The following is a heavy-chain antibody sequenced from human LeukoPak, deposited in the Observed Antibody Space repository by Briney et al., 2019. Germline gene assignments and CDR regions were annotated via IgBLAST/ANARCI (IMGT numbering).Heavy chain of an antibody. Sequence: ASVTVSFKASGYTFTSYYMHWVRQAPGQGLEWMGIINPSGGSTSYAQKFQGRVTMTRDMSTSTVYMELSSLRSEDTAVYYCARDLRWELANWGQGTLVTVSS. J-gene: IGHJ4*02. CDR1: GYTFTSYY. CDR3: ARDLRWELAN. CDR2: INPSGGST. V-gene: IGHV1-46*01. D-gene: IGHD1-26*01.